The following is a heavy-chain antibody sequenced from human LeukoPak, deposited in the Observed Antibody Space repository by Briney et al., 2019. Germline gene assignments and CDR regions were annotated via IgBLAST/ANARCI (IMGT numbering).Heavy chain of an antibody. CDR1: GYTFTSYG. Sequence: ASVKVSCKASGYTFTSYGISWVRQAPGQGLEWMGWISAYNGNTNYAQKLQGRVTITRDTSASTAYMELSSLRSEDTAVYYCARRFVKAFNSDAFDIWGQGTMVTVSS. CDR2: ISAYNGNT. CDR3: ARRFVKAFNSDAFDI. D-gene: IGHD3-3*01. V-gene: IGHV1-18*01. J-gene: IGHJ3*02.